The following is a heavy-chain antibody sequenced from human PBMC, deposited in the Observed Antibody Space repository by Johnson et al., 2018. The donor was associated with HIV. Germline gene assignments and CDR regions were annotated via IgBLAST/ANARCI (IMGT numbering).Heavy chain of an antibody. Sequence: VQLVESGGGVVQPGRSLRLSCAASGFTFSSYAMHWVRQAPGKGLEWVAVISYDGSNKYYADSVTGRFTISRDNSKNTLYLQMNSLRAEDTAVYYCAKVEAAAGTPRYNVFHIWGQGTMVTVSS. J-gene: IGHJ3*02. D-gene: IGHD6-13*01. CDR1: GFTFSSYA. CDR2: ISYDGSNK. V-gene: IGHV3-30-3*01. CDR3: AKVEAAAGTPRYNVFHI.